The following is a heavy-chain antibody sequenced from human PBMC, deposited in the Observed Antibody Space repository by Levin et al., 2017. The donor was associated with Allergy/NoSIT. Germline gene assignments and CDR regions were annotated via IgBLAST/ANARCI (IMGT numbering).Heavy chain of an antibody. J-gene: IGHJ6*02. V-gene: IGHV3-66*01. CDR3: AREGGIAARPYYYGMDV. CDR1: GFTVRSKY. D-gene: IGHD6-6*01. CDR2: LYSGGST. Sequence: LSLTCAASGFTVRSKYMTWVRQAPGKGLEWVSVLYSGGSTYYADSVKGRFTISRDNSKNTLYLQMNSLRAEDTAVYYCAREGGIAARPYYYGMDVWGQGTTVTVSS.